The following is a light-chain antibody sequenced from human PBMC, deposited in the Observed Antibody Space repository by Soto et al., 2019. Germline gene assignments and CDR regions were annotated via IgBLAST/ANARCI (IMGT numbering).Light chain of an antibody. CDR2: GAS. V-gene: IGKV3D-15*01. CDR3: QQRNVWPPIT. Sequence: EIVMTQSPATLSVSPGGRATLSCRASQSIGDTLAWYQLKPGQAPRLLIYGASTRATGIPARFSGSGSGTEFTLTINNLEPEDFAVYYCQQRNVWPPITFGQGTRLEIK. J-gene: IGKJ5*01. CDR1: QSIGDT.